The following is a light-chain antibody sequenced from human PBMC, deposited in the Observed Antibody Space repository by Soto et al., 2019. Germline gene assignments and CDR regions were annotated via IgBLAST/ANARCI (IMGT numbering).Light chain of an antibody. CDR1: DIATKS. CDR3: QVCDSASDHVV. V-gene: IGLV3-21*04. Sequence: SYELTQPPSVSVAPGKTARFTCGGNDIATKSVNWYLQKPGQAPVMGIYYDGDRPSGVPERFSGSNSENTATLTIIRVEAGDEADYYCQVCDSASDHVVFGGGTKLTVL. CDR2: YDG. J-gene: IGLJ2*01.